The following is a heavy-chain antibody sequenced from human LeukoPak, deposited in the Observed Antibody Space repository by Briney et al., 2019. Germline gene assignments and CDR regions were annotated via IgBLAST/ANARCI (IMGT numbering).Heavy chain of an antibody. D-gene: IGHD2/OR15-2a*01. J-gene: IGHJ4*02. CDR2: ISDGGGRT. Sequence: GGSLRLSCAVSGITPSNAGMSWVRQAPGKGLEWVAGISDGGGRTNYADSVRGPFTISGDNPKNTLYLQMNSLRTEDTAVYFCSKRGVVIRVILVGFHKEAYYFDSWGQGALVTVSS. CDR1: GITPSNAG. V-gene: IGHV3-23*01. CDR3: SKRGVVIRVILVGFHKEAYYFDS.